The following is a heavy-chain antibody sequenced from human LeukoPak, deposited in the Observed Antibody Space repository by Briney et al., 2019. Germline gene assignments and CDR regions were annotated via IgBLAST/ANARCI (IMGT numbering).Heavy chain of an antibody. D-gene: IGHD6-13*01. CDR1: GYTFTGYY. V-gene: IGHV1-46*01. CDR3: ARAGYWAATGYATN. Sequence: ASVKVSCKASGYTFTGYYIHWVRQAPGQGLEWMGIINPSGGSTNYAQKFQGRVTMTRDTSTSTVYMEVSSLRSEDTAVYYCARAGYWAATGYATNWGQGTLVTVSS. J-gene: IGHJ4*02. CDR2: INPSGGST.